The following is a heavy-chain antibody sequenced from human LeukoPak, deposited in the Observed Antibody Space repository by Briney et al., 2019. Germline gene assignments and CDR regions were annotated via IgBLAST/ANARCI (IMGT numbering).Heavy chain of an antibody. CDR2: IYYDGST. CDR3: ARGAVAGKMSWFDP. CDR1: GASISSYY. Sequence: SETLSLTCTVSGASISSYYWIWISQPQGKGLEWIGHIYYDGSTNYNPSLKSRVTISVDTSKNQFSLNLSSVTAADTAVYYCARGAVAGKMSWFDPWGQGTLVTVSS. J-gene: IGHJ5*02. D-gene: IGHD6-19*01. V-gene: IGHV4-59*01.